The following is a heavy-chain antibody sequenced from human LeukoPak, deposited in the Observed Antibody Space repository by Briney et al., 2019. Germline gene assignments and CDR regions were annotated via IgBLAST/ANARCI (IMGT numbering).Heavy chain of an antibody. CDR1: GYPFDIFG. J-gene: IGHJ4*01. CDR2: ISAYNVNT. CDR3: ARDRVGGDLTGVSLY. Sequence: ASVKLSCKGSGYPFDIFGLTWVRQAPGHWLEWMSSISAYNVNTPYAQTFRGSLTLTTETSTSTAYLELRSLKSDDTAVYYCARDRVGGDLTGVSLYWGQGTLVTVSS. V-gene: IGHV1-18*01. D-gene: IGHD4-17*01.